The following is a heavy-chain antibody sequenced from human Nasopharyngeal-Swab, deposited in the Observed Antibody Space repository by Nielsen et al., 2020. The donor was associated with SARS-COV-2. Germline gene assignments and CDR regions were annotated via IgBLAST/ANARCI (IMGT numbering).Heavy chain of an antibody. CDR2: IYYSGST. Sequence: SETLSLTCTVSGGSISSYYWSWIRRPPGKGLEWIGYIYYSGSTNYNPSLKSRVTISVDTSKNQFSLKLSSVTAADTAVYYCAREGHTGSVVDYWGQGTLVTVSS. D-gene: IGHD2-15*01. CDR3: AREGHTGSVVDY. CDR1: GGSISSYY. J-gene: IGHJ4*02. V-gene: IGHV4-59*01.